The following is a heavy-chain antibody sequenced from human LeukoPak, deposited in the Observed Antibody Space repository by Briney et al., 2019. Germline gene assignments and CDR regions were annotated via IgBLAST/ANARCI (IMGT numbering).Heavy chain of an antibody. CDR3: ARRDVGATIDY. CDR2: ILYTGRT. CDR1: GDSISSSRFY. D-gene: IGHD1-26*01. Sequence: SETLSLTCTVSGDSISSSRFYWAWIRQPPGKGLEWIGSILYTGRTFYDPSLKSRVTISVDTSKNQFSLRLGSVTASDTAVYYCARRDVGATIDYWGQGTLVTVSS. V-gene: IGHV4-39*01. J-gene: IGHJ4*02.